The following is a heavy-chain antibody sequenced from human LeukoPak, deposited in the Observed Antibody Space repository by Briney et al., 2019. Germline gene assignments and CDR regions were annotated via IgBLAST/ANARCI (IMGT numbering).Heavy chain of an antibody. CDR1: GFTFDDYA. CDR3: ARIGIFGVVISDYYYYYMDV. J-gene: IGHJ6*03. V-gene: IGHV3-11*04. CDR2: ISSSGSTI. D-gene: IGHD3-3*01. Sequence: GGSLRLSCAASGFTFDDYAMHWVRQAPGKGLEWVSYISSSGSTIYYADSVKGRFTISRDNAKNSLYLQMNSLRAEDTAVCYCARIGIFGVVISDYYYYYMDVWGKGTTVTVSS.